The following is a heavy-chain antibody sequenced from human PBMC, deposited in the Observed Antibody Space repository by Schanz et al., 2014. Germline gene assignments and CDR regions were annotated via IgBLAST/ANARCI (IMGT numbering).Heavy chain of an antibody. J-gene: IGHJ4*02. CDR2: ISYHGSER. CDR1: GFSFSDYG. Sequence: QVQLVESGGGMVQPGRSLRLSCAGSGFSFSDYGMHWVRQAPGRGMEWVAVISYHGSERYSADSVKGRFTISRDNSKNSLYLQMNSLLTEYTAVYFCAKSDDTSGYSGCGYGGQGTLVTVSS. V-gene: IGHV3-30*18. CDR3: AKSDDTSGYSGCGY. D-gene: IGHD3-22*01.